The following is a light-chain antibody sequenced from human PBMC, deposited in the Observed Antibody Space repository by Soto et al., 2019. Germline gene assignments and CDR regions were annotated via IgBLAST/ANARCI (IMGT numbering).Light chain of an antibody. V-gene: IGKV3-20*01. J-gene: IGKJ2*01. CDR2: GAS. CDR3: QQYGSSPGYT. Sequence: EIVLTQSPGTLTLSPGERATLSCRASQSVSSSYLAWYQQKPGQAPRLLIYGASSRATGIPDRFSGSGSGTDFTLTINRLEPEDLAVYYCQQYGSSPGYTFGQGTKLEI. CDR1: QSVSSSY.